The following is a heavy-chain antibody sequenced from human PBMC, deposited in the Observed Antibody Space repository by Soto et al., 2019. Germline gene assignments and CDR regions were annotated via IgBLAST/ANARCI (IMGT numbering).Heavy chain of an antibody. CDR3: ARDGKCSGGSCYPAPPSG. CDR1: GFTFSDYY. Sequence: QVQLVESGGGLVKPGGSLRLSCAASGFTFSDYYMSWIRQAPGKGLEWVSYISSSSSYTNYADSVKGRFTISRDNAKNSLYLQMNSLRAEDTAVYYCARDGKCSGGSCYPAPPSGWGQGTLVTVSS. V-gene: IGHV3-11*05. J-gene: IGHJ4*02. CDR2: ISSSSSYT. D-gene: IGHD2-15*01.